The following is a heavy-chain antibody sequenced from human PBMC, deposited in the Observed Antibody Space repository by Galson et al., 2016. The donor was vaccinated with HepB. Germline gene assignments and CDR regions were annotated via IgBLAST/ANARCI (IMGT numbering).Heavy chain of an antibody. Sequence: SLRLSCAASGFTFSSYSMTWVRQAPGKGLEWVANIKQDGSEKYYVDSVKGRFTISRDSAKNSLYLQMNSLRGEDTAVYYCARGRGVDVWGQGTMVTVSS. D-gene: IGHD2-15*01. CDR2: IKQDGSEK. V-gene: IGHV3-7*03. CDR3: ARGRGVDV. CDR1: GFTFSSYS. J-gene: IGHJ3*01.